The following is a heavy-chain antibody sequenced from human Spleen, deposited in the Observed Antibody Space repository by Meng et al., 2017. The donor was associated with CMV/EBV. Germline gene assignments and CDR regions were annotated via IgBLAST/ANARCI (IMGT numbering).Heavy chain of an antibody. CDR1: NGSISSGGYY. D-gene: IGHD2-15*01. Sequence: CNVSNGSISSGGYYWTWIRQYPGQGLEWIGYIYYSGTTYYNPSLKSRLTISVDTSKNQFSLKVSSVTAADTAVYYCARSPGYSFDYWGRGNLVTVSS. V-gene: IGHV4-31*03. CDR3: ARSPGYSFDY. CDR2: IYYSGTT. J-gene: IGHJ4*02.